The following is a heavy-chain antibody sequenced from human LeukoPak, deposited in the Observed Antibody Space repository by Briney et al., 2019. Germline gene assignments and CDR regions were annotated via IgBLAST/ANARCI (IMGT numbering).Heavy chain of an antibody. CDR1: GFTFSSYE. Sequence: GGSLRLSCAASGFTFSSYEMNWVRQAPGKGLEWVSYISSSNTMYYADSVKGRVTISRDNSKNTLYLQMNSLRAEDTAIYYCAKVPTYSGYEYPPYYFDYWGQGTLVTVSS. D-gene: IGHD5-12*01. CDR2: ISSSNTM. CDR3: AKVPTYSGYEYPPYYFDY. V-gene: IGHV3-48*03. J-gene: IGHJ4*02.